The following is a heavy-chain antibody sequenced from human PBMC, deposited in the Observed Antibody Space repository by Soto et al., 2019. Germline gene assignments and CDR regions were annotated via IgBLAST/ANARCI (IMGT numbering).Heavy chain of an antibody. D-gene: IGHD6-19*01. CDR1: GGSFSGYY. CDR3: ARGPRLRIAVAGTRWSDP. V-gene: IGHV4-34*01. CDR2: INHSGST. Sequence: KPSETLSLTCAVYGGSFSGYYWSWIRQPPGKGLEWIGEINHSGSTNYNPSLKSRVTISVDTSKNQFSLKLSSVTAADTAVYYCARGPRLRIAVAGTRWSDPWGQGTLVTVSS. J-gene: IGHJ5*02.